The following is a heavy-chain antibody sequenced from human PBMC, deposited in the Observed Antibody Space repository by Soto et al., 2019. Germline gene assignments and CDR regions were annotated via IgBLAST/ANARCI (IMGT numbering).Heavy chain of an antibody. Sequence: PSETLSLTCTVSGGSISSSSYYWGWIRQPPGKGLEWIGSIYYSGSTYYNPSLKSRVTISVDTSKNQFSLKLSSVTAADTAVYYCALNSGAYDFWPDYWGQGTLVTVSS. CDR1: GGSISSSSYY. V-gene: IGHV4-39*01. CDR2: IYYSGST. CDR3: ALNSGAYDFWPDY. D-gene: IGHD3-3*01. J-gene: IGHJ4*02.